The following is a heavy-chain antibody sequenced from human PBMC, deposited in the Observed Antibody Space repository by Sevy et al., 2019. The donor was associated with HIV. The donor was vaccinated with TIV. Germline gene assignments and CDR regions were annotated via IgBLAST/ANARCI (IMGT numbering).Heavy chain of an antibody. CDR1: GFTFSNYW. CDR2: IKRDGSEK. CDR3: AGDCSSTTCHRGMDD. D-gene: IGHD2-2*01. Sequence: GGSLRLSCAASGFTFSNYWMSWVRQAPGKGLEWVANIKRDGSEKYYVASVKGRFTMSRDNAKNSLYLQMNSLRAEDRPVYDCAGDCSSTTCHRGMDDWGQGTTVTVSS. J-gene: IGHJ6*02. V-gene: IGHV3-7*03.